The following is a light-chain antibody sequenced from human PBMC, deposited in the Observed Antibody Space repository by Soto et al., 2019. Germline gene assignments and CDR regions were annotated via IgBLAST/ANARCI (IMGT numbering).Light chain of an antibody. CDR1: SSNIGSNY. Sequence: QSALTQPASVSGTPGQRVTISCSGSSSNIGSNYVYWYQQLPGTAPKLLIYRNNQRPSGVPDRFSGSKSGTSASLAVSGLRSEDEADYYCAAWDDSLSGYVFATGTKVTVL. CDR2: RNN. V-gene: IGLV1-47*01. J-gene: IGLJ1*01. CDR3: AAWDDSLSGYV.